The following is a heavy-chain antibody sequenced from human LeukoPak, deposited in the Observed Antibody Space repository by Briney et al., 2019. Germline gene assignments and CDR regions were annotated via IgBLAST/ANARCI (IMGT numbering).Heavy chain of an antibody. CDR2: INSGYTNT. D-gene: IGHD6-13*01. J-gene: IGHJ5*02. CDR1: GYTFTNYA. CDR3: ARDSYMAAADTWFDP. Sequence: GASVKVSCKASGYTFTNYAIHWVRQAPGQRVEWVGWINSGYTNTKYSQKFQGRVTITSDTSASTAYMEVRSLTSEDTAIYYCARDSYMAAADTWFDPWGQGTLVTVSS. V-gene: IGHV1-3*01.